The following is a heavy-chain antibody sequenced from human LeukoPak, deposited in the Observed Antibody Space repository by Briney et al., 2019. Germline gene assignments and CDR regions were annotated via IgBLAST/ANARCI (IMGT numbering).Heavy chain of an antibody. J-gene: IGHJ4*02. Sequence: GGTLRLSCAASGFTFDDYAMHWVRQAPGKGLEWVSGISWNSGSIGYADSVKGRFTISRDNAKNSLYLQMNSLRAEDTALYYCAKGIAAAGTSELVDYWGQGTLVTVSS. CDR1: GFTFDDYA. D-gene: IGHD6-13*01. CDR3: AKGIAAAGTSELVDY. V-gene: IGHV3-9*01. CDR2: ISWNSGSI.